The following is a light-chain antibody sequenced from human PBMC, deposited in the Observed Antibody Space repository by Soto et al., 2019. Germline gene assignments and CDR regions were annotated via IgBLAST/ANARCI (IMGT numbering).Light chain of an antibody. CDR1: SSGVGSYNL. CDR3: CSYAGGTTLV. CDR2: EVS. V-gene: IGLV2-23*02. Sequence: QSALTQPASVSGSPGQSITISCTGTSSGVGSYNLVSWYQQHPGKAPKLMIYEVSNRPSGVSNRFSGSKSGNTASLTISGLQAEDEADYYCCSYAGGTTLVFGGGTQLTVL. J-gene: IGLJ2*01.